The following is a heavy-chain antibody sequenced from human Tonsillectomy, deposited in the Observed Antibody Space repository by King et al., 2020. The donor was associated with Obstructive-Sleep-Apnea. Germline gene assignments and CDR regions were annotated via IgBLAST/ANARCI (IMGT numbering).Heavy chain of an antibody. J-gene: IGHJ4*02. CDR3: ARGYCGGASCSNFDY. D-gene: IGHD2-15*01. V-gene: IGHV7-4-1*02. CDR2: INTNTVNP. Sequence: VQLVQSGSELKKPGASVKVSCKASGYTFTSYAMNWVRQAPGQGLEWMGWINTNTVNPTYAQDFTRRVVFSLDTSVRTAYLQISGLKTEDTAVYYCARGYCGGASCSNFDYWGQGTLVTVSS. CDR1: GYTFTSYA.